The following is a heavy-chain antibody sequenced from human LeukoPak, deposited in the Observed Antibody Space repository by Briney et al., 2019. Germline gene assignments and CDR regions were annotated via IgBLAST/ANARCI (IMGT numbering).Heavy chain of an antibody. CDR3: ARYLGIGVGATAGHAFDI. CDR1: GYTFTSYY. D-gene: IGHD1-26*01. J-gene: IGHJ3*02. V-gene: IGHV1-46*01. Sequence: GASVKVSCKASGYTFTSYYMHWVRQAPGQGLEWMGIINPSGGSTSYAQKFQGRVTMTRDTSTSTVYMELSSLRSEDTAVYYCARYLGIGVGATAGHAFDIWGQGTMVTVSS. CDR2: INPSGGST.